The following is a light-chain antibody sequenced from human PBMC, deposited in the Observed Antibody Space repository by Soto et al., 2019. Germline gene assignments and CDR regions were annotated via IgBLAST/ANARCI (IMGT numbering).Light chain of an antibody. Sequence: DIVMTQSPLSLPVTPGEPASISRRSSQSLLHSNGYNYLDWYLQKPGQSPQLLIYLGSNRASGVPDRFSGSGSGTDFTLKTSRVEAEDVGVYYCMQALQTPLTFGGGTKVEIK. J-gene: IGKJ4*01. V-gene: IGKV2-28*01. CDR1: QSLLHSNGYNY. CDR3: MQALQTPLT. CDR2: LGS.